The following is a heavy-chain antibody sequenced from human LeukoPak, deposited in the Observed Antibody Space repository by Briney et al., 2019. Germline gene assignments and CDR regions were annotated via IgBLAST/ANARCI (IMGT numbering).Heavy chain of an antibody. Sequence: GASVKVSCKASGYTFTGYYMHWVRQAPGQGLEWMGWINPNSGGTNYAQKFQGRVTMTRDTSISTAYMELSRLRSDDTAVYYCARAPSGSGSYFGYWGQGTLVTVSS. CDR3: ARAPSGSGSYFGY. CDR2: INPNSGGT. V-gene: IGHV1-2*02. D-gene: IGHD3-10*01. J-gene: IGHJ4*02. CDR1: GYTFTGYY.